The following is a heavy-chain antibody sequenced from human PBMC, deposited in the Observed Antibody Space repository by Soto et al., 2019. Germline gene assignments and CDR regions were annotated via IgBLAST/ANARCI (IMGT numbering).Heavy chain of an antibody. Sequence: QVQLVESGGGVVQPGRSLRLSCAASGFTFSNYGMHWVRQAPGKGLEWVAIISYDESNKYYADSVKGRFTISRDNSKNTLYLQMNSLRPEDTAVYYCAKDLLSVWGLGTLVTVSS. CDR3: AKDLLSV. J-gene: IGHJ4*02. CDR1: GFTFSNYG. CDR2: ISYDESNK. V-gene: IGHV3-30*18.